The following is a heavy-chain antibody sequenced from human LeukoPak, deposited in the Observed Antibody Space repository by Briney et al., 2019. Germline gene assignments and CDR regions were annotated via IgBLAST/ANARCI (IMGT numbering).Heavy chain of an antibody. D-gene: IGHD6-13*01. CDR3: ARGGTAAAGNNWFDP. Sequence: ASVKVSCKASGGTFSSYAISWVRQAPGQGLEWMGGIIPIFGTANYAQKFQGRVTITTDESTSTAYMELSSLRSEDTAVYYCARGGTAAAGNNWFDPWGQGTLVTVSS. V-gene: IGHV1-69*05. CDR2: IIPIFGTA. CDR1: GGTFSSYA. J-gene: IGHJ5*02.